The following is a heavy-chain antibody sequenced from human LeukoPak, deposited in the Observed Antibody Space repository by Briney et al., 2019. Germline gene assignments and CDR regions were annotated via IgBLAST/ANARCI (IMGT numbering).Heavy chain of an antibody. D-gene: IGHD3-9*01. CDR2: INHSGST. CDR3: ARVDPYDILTGYYSFIIDY. CDR1: GGSFSGYY. Sequence: SETLSLTCAVYGGSFSGYYCSWIRQPPGKGLEWIGEINHSGSTNYNPSLKSRVTISVDTSKNQFSLKLSSVTAADTAVYYCARVDPYDILTGYYSFIIDYWGQGKMVTVSS. J-gene: IGHJ3*01. V-gene: IGHV4-34*01.